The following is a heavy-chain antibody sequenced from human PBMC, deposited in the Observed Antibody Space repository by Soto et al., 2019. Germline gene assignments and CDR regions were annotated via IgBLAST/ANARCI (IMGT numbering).Heavy chain of an antibody. CDR3: ARSQGSSTSLEIYYYYYYGMDV. D-gene: IGHD2-2*01. CDR2: IIPISGTA. V-gene: IGHV1-69*01. CDR1: GGTFSSYA. J-gene: IGHJ6*02. Sequence: QVQLVQSGAEVKKPGSSVKVSCKASGGTFSSYAISWVRQAPGQGLEWMGGIIPISGTANYAQKFQGRVTIPAYESTSTVYMELSSLRSEDTAVYFCARSQGSSTSLEIYYYYYYGMDVWGQGTTVTVSS.